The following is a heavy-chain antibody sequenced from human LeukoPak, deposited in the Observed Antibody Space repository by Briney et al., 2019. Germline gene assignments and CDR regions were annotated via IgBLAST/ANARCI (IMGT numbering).Heavy chain of an antibody. CDR3: ARQPRSSWYDPYYYGMDV. CDR2: IYYSGST. Sequence: PSETLSHTCTVSGGSISSYYWSWIRQPPGKGLEWIGYIYYSGSTNYNPSLKSRVTISVDTSKNQFSLKLSSVTAADTAVYYCARQPRSSWYDPYYYGMDVWGQGTTVTVSS. D-gene: IGHD6-13*01. V-gene: IGHV4-59*01. J-gene: IGHJ6*02. CDR1: GGSISSYY.